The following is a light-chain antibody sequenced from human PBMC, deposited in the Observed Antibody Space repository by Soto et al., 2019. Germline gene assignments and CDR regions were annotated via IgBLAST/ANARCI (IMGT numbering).Light chain of an antibody. CDR1: SSDVGGYNY. CDR2: EVS. J-gene: IGLJ1*01. CDR3: SSYAGSNNLRV. Sequence: QSVLTQPPSASGSPGQSVTISCTGTSSDVGGYNYVSWYQQHPGKAPKLMIYEVSKRPSGVPDRFSGSKSGNTASLTVSGLQAEDEADYYCSSYAGSNNLRVFGTGTKVTVL. V-gene: IGLV2-8*01.